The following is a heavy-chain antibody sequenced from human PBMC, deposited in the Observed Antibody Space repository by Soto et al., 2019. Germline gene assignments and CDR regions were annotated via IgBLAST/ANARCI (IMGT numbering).Heavy chain of an antibody. Sequence: SSYAVRRIRKNTGKGLEWVSVISGSGGTTNYADSVKGRLTIFRDNSKNTLYLQMNSLRAEDTAVYYCAKVRLVTNRGGFDFWGQGTLVTV. V-gene: IGHV3-23*01. CDR3: AKVRLVTNRGGFDF. D-gene: IGHD7-27*01. J-gene: IGHJ4*02. CDR2: ISGSGGTT. CDR1: SSYA.